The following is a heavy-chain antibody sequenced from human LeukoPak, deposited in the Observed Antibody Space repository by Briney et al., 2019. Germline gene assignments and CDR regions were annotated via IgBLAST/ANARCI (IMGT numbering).Heavy chain of an antibody. D-gene: IGHD3-22*01. CDR2: IYYSGST. J-gene: IGHJ4*02. Sequence: SETLSLTCTVSGGSISPYYWSWIRQPPGKGLEWIGYIYYSGSTNYNPSLKSRVTISVDTSKNQFSLKLSSVTAADTAVYYCARDLYYYDSSGYWSGFDYWGQGTLVTVSS. V-gene: IGHV4-59*01. CDR1: GGSISPYY. CDR3: ARDLYYYDSSGYWSGFDY.